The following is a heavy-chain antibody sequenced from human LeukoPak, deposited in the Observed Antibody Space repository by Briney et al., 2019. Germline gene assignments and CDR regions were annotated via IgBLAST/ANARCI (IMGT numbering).Heavy chain of an antibody. D-gene: IGHD3-16*01. CDR3: AGDTPPGGDYYFDY. CDR1: IHIYSLYG. CDR2: IWNAGTNT. Sequence: GGTLRLLCAASIHIYSLYGMHWVPHAPGKGLEWVALIWNAGTNTHYADSGKGRFTISRDNSKNTLYLQMNSLRAEDTAVYYCAGDTPPGGDYYFDYWGQGTLVIVSS. V-gene: IGHV3-33*01. J-gene: IGHJ4*02.